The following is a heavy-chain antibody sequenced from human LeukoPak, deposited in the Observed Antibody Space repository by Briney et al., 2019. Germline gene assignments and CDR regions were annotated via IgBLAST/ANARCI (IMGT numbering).Heavy chain of an antibody. CDR1: GFTFSSYG. V-gene: IGHV3-33*06. J-gene: IGHJ4*02. D-gene: IGHD2-2*02. CDR3: AKGQCSSTSCYKSYYFDY. CDR2: IWYDGSNK. Sequence: PGGSLRLSCAASGFTFSSYGMHWVRQAPGKGLEWVAVIWYDGSNKYYADSVKGRFTISRDNSKNTLYLQMNSLRAEDTAVYYCAKGQCSSTSCYKSYYFDYWGQGTLVTVSS.